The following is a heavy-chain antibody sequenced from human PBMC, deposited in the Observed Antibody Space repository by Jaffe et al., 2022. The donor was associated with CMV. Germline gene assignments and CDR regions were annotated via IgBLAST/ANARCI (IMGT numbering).Heavy chain of an antibody. J-gene: IGHJ3*02. Sequence: QVQLQESGPGLVKPSETLSLTCTVSGGSVSSGSYYWSWIRQPPGKGLEWIGYIYYSGSTNYNPSLKSRVTISVDTSKNQFSLKLSSVTAADTAVYYCAREHVVVIPGAFDIWGQGTMVTVSS. CDR3: AREHVVVIPGAFDI. V-gene: IGHV4-61*01. CDR2: IYYSGST. D-gene: IGHD3-22*01. CDR1: GGSVSSGSYY.